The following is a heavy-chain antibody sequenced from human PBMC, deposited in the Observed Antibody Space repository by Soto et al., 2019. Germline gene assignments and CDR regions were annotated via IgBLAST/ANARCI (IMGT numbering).Heavy chain of an antibody. CDR1: GFTFNNYW. D-gene: IGHD1-26*01. J-gene: IGHJ5*01. CDR3: ARDRVRATTSWFDS. V-gene: IGHV3-7*01. Sequence: GSLRLSCAASGFTFNNYWMSWVRQAPGKGLEWVANIKEDGSEKYYVDSAKGRFTISRDNAKNSVFLQMTSLRVEDKAVYFCARDRVRATTSWFDSWGQGVLVTVSS. CDR2: IKEDGSEK.